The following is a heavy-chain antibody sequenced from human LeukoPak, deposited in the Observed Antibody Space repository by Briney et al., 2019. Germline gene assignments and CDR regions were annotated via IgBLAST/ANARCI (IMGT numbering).Heavy chain of an antibody. D-gene: IGHD1-1*01. V-gene: IGHV3-30*04. J-gene: IGHJ4*02. Sequence: GGSLRLSCAASGFTFSSYAMHWVRQAPGKGLEWVAFIYYDGSNIYYADYVKGRFTISRDISKNTLYLQMDSLRAEDTAIYYCARDWKTNSFDYWGQGTLVTVSS. CDR2: IYYDGSNI. CDR3: ARDWKTNSFDY. CDR1: GFTFSSYA.